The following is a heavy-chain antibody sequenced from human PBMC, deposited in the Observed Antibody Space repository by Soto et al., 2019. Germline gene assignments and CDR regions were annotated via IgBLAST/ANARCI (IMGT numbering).Heavy chain of an antibody. J-gene: IGHJ4*02. CDR1: GGSFSGYY. CDR3: ARGISMTVEVQRDAPDKYFFDS. D-gene: IGHD3-22*01. V-gene: IGHV4-34*01. CDR2: INHSGRS. Sequence: KPSETLSLTCAVYGGSFSGYYWTWIRQPPGKGLEWIAEINHSGRSNSNPSLKSRVTVSVDTSKNQFSLKLSSVTAADTAVYYCARGISMTVEVQRDAPDKYFFDSWGQGTLVTVS.